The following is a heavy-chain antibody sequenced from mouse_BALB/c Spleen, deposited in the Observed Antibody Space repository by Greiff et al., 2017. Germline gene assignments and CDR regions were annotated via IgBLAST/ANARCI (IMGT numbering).Heavy chain of an antibody. V-gene: IGHV1-14*01. CDR3: ARFGNYGWFAY. J-gene: IGHJ3*01. CDR2: INPYNDGT. Sequence: EVQRVESGPELVKPGASVKMSCKASGYTFTSYVMHWVKQKPGQGLEWIGYINPYNDGTKYNEKFKGKATLTSDKSSSTAYMELSSLTSEDSAVYYCARFGNYGWFAYWGQGTLVTVSA. CDR1: GYTFTSYV. D-gene: IGHD2-1*01.